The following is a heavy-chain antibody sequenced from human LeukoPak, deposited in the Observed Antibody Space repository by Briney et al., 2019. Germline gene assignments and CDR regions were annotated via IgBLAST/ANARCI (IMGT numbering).Heavy chain of an antibody. J-gene: IGHJ1*01. D-gene: IGHD1-26*01. V-gene: IGHV3-33*08. Sequence: QPGGSLRLSCAASGFTFSTYAMHWVRQAPGKGLEWVAVIWCDGSNKYYADSVKGRFTISRDNSKNTLYLQMNSLRAEDTAVYYCAREGVPYSGSFDGYFQHWGQGTLVTVSS. CDR2: IWCDGSNK. CDR1: GFTFSTYA. CDR3: AREGVPYSGSFDGYFQH.